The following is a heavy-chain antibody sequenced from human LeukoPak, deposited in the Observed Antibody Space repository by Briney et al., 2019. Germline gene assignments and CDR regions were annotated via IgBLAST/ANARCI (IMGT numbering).Heavy chain of an antibody. D-gene: IGHD4-23*01. CDR2: ISTGSSTT. V-gene: IGHV3-48*02. CDR3: ARVAAGYSVNYFDY. J-gene: IGHJ4*02. Sequence: YISTGSSTTYYADSVKGRFTISRDNVESSLYLQMNSLRDEDTAVYYCARVAAGYSVNYFDYWGQGTLVTVSS.